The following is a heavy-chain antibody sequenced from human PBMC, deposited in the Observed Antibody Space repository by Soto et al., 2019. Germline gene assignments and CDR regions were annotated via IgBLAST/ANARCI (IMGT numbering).Heavy chain of an antibody. J-gene: IGHJ4*02. V-gene: IGHV1-3*01. D-gene: IGHD6-19*01. Sequence: ASVKVSCKASGYTFTSYAIHWVRQAPGQRLEWMGWINAGNGNTKYSQKFQGRVTITRDTSASTAYMELSSLRSEDTAVYYCAIPYSSGWYYPFDYWGQGTLVTVSS. CDR2: INAGNGNT. CDR1: GYTFTSYA. CDR3: AIPYSSGWYYPFDY.